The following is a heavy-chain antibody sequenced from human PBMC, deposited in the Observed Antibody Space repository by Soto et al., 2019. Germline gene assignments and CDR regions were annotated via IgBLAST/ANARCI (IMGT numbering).Heavy chain of an antibody. CDR2: VNPNSGNT. V-gene: IGHV1-8*01. D-gene: IGHD3-3*01. CDR3: ARKLRFLEWLSLTYYYYYYGMDV. CDR1: GYTFTSYD. J-gene: IGHJ6*02. Sequence: ASVKVSCKASGYTFTSYDINWVRQATGQGLEWMGWVNPNSGNTGYTQKFQGRVTMTRNTSISTAYMELSSLRSEDTAVYYCARKLRFLEWLSLTYYYYYYGMDVWGQGTTVTVSS.